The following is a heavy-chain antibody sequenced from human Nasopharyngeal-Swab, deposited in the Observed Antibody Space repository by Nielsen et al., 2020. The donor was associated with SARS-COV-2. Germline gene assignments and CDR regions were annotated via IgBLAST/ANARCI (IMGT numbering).Heavy chain of an antibody. J-gene: IGHJ4*02. V-gene: IGHV3-9*01. CDR2: ISWNSAGL. CDR1: GFNFGDYV. CDR3: AKAFPTDY. Sequence: SVKIYCAASGFNFGDYVMHWVRQASGKGLEWVSGISWNSAGLGYADSVKGRFTISRDNAKNSLYLQMNSLRPEDTALYYCAKAFPTDYWGQGTLVTVSS.